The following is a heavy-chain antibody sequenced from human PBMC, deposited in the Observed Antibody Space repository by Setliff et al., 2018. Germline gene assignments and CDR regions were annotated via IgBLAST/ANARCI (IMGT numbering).Heavy chain of an antibody. Sequence: SETLSLTCTVSGGSISSYYWSWIRQPAGKGLEWIGRIYTSGSTNYNPSLKSRVTMSVDTSKNQFSLKLSSVTAADTAVYYCARGQRYCSGGSCYYYMDVWAKGTTVTVSS. V-gene: IGHV4-4*07. J-gene: IGHJ6*03. CDR1: GGSISSYY. D-gene: IGHD2-15*01. CDR3: ARGQRYCSGGSCYYYMDV. CDR2: IYTSGST.